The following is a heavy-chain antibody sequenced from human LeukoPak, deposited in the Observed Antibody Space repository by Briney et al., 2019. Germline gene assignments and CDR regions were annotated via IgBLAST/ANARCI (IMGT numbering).Heavy chain of an antibody. V-gene: IGHV1-69*04. Sequence: SVKVSCKASGGTFSSYAISWVRQAPGQGLEWMGRIIPILGIANYAQKFQGRVTITADKSPSTAYMELSSLRSEDTAVYYCARDHRRYYDSSGYYFDYWGQGTLVTVSS. CDR2: IIPILGIA. CDR1: GGTFSSYA. D-gene: IGHD3-22*01. CDR3: ARDHRRYYDSSGYYFDY. J-gene: IGHJ4*02.